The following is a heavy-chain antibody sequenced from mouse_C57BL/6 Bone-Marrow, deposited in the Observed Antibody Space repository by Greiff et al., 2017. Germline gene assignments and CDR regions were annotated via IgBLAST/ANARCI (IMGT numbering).Heavy chain of an antibody. V-gene: IGHV1-15*01. CDR1: GYTFTDYE. J-gene: IGHJ4*01. CDR2: IDPETGGT. Sequence: VQLVESGAELVRPGASVTLSCKASGYTFTDYEMHWVKQTPVHGLEWIGAIDPETGGTAYNQKFKGKAILTADKSSSTAYMELRSLTSEDSAVYYCTRLNWYAMDYWGQGTSVTVSS. CDR3: TRLNWYAMDY. D-gene: IGHD4-1*02.